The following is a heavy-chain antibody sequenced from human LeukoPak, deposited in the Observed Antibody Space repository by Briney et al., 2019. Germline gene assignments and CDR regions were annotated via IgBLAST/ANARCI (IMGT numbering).Heavy chain of an antibody. Sequence: GGSLRLSCAASGFTFSSYAMHWVRQAPGKGLEYVSAISSNGGSTYYANSVKGRFTISRDNSKNTLYLQMGSLRAEDMAVYYCARGSGYGDYSQSTFDIRGQGTMVTVSS. CDR1: GFTFSSYA. CDR3: ARGSGYGDYSQSTFDI. J-gene: IGHJ3*02. V-gene: IGHV3-64*01. CDR2: ISSNGGST. D-gene: IGHD4-17*01.